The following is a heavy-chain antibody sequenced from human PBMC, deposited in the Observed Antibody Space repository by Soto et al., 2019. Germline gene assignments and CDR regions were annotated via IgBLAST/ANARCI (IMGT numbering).Heavy chain of an antibody. Sequence: PGGYLRLSCAASGFTFSSYDMHWVRQATGKGLEWVSAIGTAGDTYYPGSVKGRFTISRENDKSSLYLQMNSLRARDTAVYYCARVNNYYDSSGFDAFDILGQGTMVTVSS. CDR1: GFTFSSYD. CDR3: ARVNNYYDSSGFDAFDI. V-gene: IGHV3-13*01. CDR2: IGTAGDT. D-gene: IGHD3-22*01. J-gene: IGHJ3*02.